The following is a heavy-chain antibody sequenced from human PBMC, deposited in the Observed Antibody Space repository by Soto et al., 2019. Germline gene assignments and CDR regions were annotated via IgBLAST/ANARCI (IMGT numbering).Heavy chain of an antibody. CDR2: ISVYNGDT. D-gene: IGHD3-22*01. Sequence: QVQLVQSGPEVKNPGASVKVSCKASGYKFTNFGIAWIRQAPGQGLEWMGRISVYNGDTTFAQNFQDRVTLTTDTSTSTAYMELSSLRSDDTAVYYCARAEYYYDSSGYYLLFYFDYWGQGTLVTVSS. J-gene: IGHJ4*02. V-gene: IGHV1-18*01. CDR1: GYKFTNFG. CDR3: ARAEYYYDSSGYYLLFYFDY.